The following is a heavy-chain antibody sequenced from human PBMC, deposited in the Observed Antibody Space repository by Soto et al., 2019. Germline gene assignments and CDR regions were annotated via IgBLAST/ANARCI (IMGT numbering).Heavy chain of an antibody. CDR3: ARDRTRYSGSYLSLYWFDP. Sequence: SVKVSCKASGGTFSSYAISWVRQAPGQGLEWMGGIIPIFGTANYAQKFQGRVTITADESTSTAYMELSSLRSEDTAVYYCARDRTRYSGSYLSLYWFDPWGQGTLVTVSS. J-gene: IGHJ5*02. CDR1: GGTFSSYA. V-gene: IGHV1-69*13. D-gene: IGHD1-26*01. CDR2: IIPIFGTA.